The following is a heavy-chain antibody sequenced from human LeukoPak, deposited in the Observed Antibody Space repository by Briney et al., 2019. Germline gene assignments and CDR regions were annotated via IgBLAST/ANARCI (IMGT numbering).Heavy chain of an antibody. CDR2: IYYSGST. V-gene: IGHV4-61*08. Sequence: SETLSLTCTVSGGSISSGGHSWRWIRQPPGKGLEWIGYIYYSGSTNYNPSLKSRVTISVDTSKNQFSLKLSSVTAADTAVYYCARGTRILEDYYGMDVWGQGTTVTVSS. J-gene: IGHJ6*02. CDR1: GGSISSGGHS. D-gene: IGHD3-3*01. CDR3: ARGTRILEDYYGMDV.